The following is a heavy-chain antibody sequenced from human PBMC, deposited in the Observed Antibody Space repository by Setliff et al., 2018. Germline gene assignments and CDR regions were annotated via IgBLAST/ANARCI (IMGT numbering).Heavy chain of an antibody. CDR1: GYTFTSYD. J-gene: IGHJ5*02. D-gene: IGHD1-26*01. Sequence: PSVKVSCKASGYTFTSYDINWVRQATGQGLEWMGWMNPNSGNTGYAQKFQGRVTMTRNTSISTAYMELSSLRSEDTAVYYCAREWRELLPGGWFDPWGQGTLVTVSS. CDR3: AREWRELLPGGWFDP. CDR2: MNPNSGNT. V-gene: IGHV1-8*02.